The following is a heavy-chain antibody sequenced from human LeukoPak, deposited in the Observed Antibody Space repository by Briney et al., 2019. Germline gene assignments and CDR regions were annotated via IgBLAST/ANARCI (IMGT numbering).Heavy chain of an antibody. J-gene: IGHJ6*03. CDR3: TRAADFWTYMDV. CDR2: IRSKAYGGTT. Sequence: PGGSLRLSCTASGFTFGDYGMSWVRQAPGKGLEWVGFIRSKAYGGTTEYAASVKGRFTISRDDSRSIAYLQMNSLKTEDTAVYYCTRAADFWTYMDVWGKGTTVTVSS. V-gene: IGHV3-49*04. CDR1: GFTFGDYG. D-gene: IGHD3/OR15-3a*01.